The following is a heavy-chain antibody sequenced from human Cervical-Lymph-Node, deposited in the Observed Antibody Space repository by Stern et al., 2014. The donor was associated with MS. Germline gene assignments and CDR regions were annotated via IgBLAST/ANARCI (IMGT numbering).Heavy chain of an antibody. CDR3: ARGRAIVGLDY. J-gene: IGHJ4*02. CDR1: GFTFSSYA. D-gene: IGHD1-26*01. CDR2: ISYDGGTK. Sequence: QMQLVQSGGGVVQPGRSLRLSCAASGFTFSSYAMYWVRQAPGKGLEWVTVISYDGGTKYYADSVKGRFTVSRDNSKSTFDLQMSSLRPEDTAVYYCARGRAIVGLDYWGQGTLVTVSS. V-gene: IGHV3-30*04.